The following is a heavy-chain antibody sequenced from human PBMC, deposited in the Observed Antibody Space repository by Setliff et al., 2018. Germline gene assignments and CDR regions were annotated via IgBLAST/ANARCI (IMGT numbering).Heavy chain of an antibody. CDR2: IYYSGST. Sequence: SETLSLTCTVSGGSISSHYWSWIRQPPGKGLEWIGYIYYSGSTSYNPSLKSRVTISVDTSKNQFSLKLSSVTAADTAVYFCATGDFYYYMVVWGKGTTVTVSS. CDR3: ATGDFYYYMVV. CDR1: GGSISSHY. V-gene: IGHV4-59*11. J-gene: IGHJ6*03.